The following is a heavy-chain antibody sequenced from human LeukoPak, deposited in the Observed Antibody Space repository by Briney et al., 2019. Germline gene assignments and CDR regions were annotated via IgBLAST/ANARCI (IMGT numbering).Heavy chain of an antibody. V-gene: IGHV3-43D*03. Sequence: GGSLRLSCAASGFIFDDYDMQWVRQAPGKGLEWISLINWDGGSSYYADSVKGRFTISRDNSKNSLYLQMNSLTPEDTALYYCSKDGPKTRAGAFHIWGQGTMVTVSS. CDR3: SKDGPKTRAGAFHI. D-gene: IGHD4-11*01. CDR2: INWDGGSS. CDR1: GFIFDDYD. J-gene: IGHJ3*02.